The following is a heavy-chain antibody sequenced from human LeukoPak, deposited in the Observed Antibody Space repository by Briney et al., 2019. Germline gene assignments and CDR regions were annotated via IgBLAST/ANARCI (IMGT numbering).Heavy chain of an antibody. CDR3: ARDMVLWFGESVVV. Sequence: GGSLRLSCAASGFTFSSYSMNWVRQAPGKGLEWVSYISSSSSTIYYADSVKGRFTISRDNAKNSLYLQMNSLRAEDTAVYHCARDMVLWFGESVVVWGQGTTVTVSS. D-gene: IGHD3-10*01. J-gene: IGHJ6*02. CDR1: GFTFSSYS. CDR2: ISSSSSTI. V-gene: IGHV3-48*01.